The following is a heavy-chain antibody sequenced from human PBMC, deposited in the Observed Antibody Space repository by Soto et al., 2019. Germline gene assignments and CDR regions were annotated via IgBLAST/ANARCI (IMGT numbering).Heavy chain of an antibody. CDR2: IYYSGST. Sequence: PSETLSLTCTVSGGSLSSSSYYWGWIRQPPGKGLEWIGSIYYSGSTYYNPSLKSRVTISVDTSKNQFSLKLSSVTAADTAVYYCALREMATAHYYYGMDVWGQGTTVTSP. V-gene: IGHV4-39*01. J-gene: IGHJ6*02. D-gene: IGHD5-18*01. CDR1: GGSLSSSSYY. CDR3: ALREMATAHYYYGMDV.